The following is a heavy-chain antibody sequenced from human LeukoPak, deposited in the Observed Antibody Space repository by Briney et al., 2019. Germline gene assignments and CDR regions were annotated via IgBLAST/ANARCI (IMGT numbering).Heavy chain of an antibody. CDR1: GFTFSSYA. V-gene: IGHV3-23*01. Sequence: PGGSLRLSCAASGFTFSSYAMSWVRQAPGKGLEWVSAISGGGGSTYYAVSVKGRFTISRDNSKNTLYLQMNSLRAEDTAVYYCAKDGAITMIVVPFDYWGQGTLVTVSS. J-gene: IGHJ4*02. CDR2: ISGGGGST. CDR3: AKDGAITMIVVPFDY. D-gene: IGHD3-22*01.